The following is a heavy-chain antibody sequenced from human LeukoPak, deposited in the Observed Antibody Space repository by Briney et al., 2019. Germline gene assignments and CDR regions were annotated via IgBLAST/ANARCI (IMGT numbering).Heavy chain of an antibody. D-gene: IGHD1-26*01. CDR3: ASDPPWENDAFDI. CDR1: GFNFGSYW. CDR2: IKQDGGKT. V-gene: IGHV3-7*01. J-gene: IGHJ3*02. Sequence: GGSLRLSCAASGFNFGSYWMTWVRQAPGKGLEWVANIKQDGGKTYYVDSVKGRFTISRDNAKNSLYLQMNSLRVEDTALYYCASDPPWENDAFDIWGQGTMVTVSS.